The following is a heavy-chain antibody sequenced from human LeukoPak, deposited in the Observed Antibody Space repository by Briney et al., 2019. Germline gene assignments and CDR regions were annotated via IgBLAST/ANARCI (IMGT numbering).Heavy chain of an antibody. CDR1: GFTFSSYA. D-gene: IGHD1-26*01. V-gene: IGHV3-23*01. CDR3: AKDMDPRIVGATTFDY. J-gene: IGHJ4*02. CDR2: ISGSGGST. Sequence: GGPLRLSCAASGFTFSSYAMSWVRQAPGKGLEWVSAISGSGGSTYYADSVKGRFTISRDNSKNTLYLQMNSLRAEDTAVYYCAKDMDPRIVGATTFDYWGQGTLVTVSS.